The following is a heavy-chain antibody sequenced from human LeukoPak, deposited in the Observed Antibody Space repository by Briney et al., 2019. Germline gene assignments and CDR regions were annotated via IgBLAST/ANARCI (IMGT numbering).Heavy chain of an antibody. CDR2: ISGSGGST. J-gene: IGHJ4*02. D-gene: IGHD4-17*01. CDR3: VRGSYGAYDY. CDR1: GFTFSSYA. V-gene: IGHV3-23*01. Sequence: GGSLRLSCAASGFTFSSYAMSWVRQAPGKGLEWVSGISGSGGSTHYADSVKGRFTISRDNSKNTLYLQMNSLRAEDTAVYYCVRGSYGAYDYWGQGSLVTVSS.